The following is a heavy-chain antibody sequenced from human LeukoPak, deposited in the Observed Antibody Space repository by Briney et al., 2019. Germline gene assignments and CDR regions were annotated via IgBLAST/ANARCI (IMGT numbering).Heavy chain of an antibody. V-gene: IGHV3-11*04. CDR1: GFTFSDYY. Sequence: PGGSLRLSCAASGFTFSDYYMSWIRQAPGKGLEWVSYISSSGSTIYYADSVKGRFTISRDNAKNSLYLQMNSLRAEDTAVYYCASDFSENYCFDYWGQGTLVTVSS. CDR3: ASDFSENYCFDY. CDR2: ISSSGSTI. D-gene: IGHD1-26*01. J-gene: IGHJ4*02.